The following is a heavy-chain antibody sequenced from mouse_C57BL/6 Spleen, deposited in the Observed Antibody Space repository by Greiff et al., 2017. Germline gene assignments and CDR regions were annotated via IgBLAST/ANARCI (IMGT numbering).Heavy chain of an antibody. J-gene: IGHJ2*01. V-gene: IGHV1-69*01. CDR1: GYTFTSYW. Sequence: VQLQQSGAELVMPGASVKLSCKASGYTFTSYWMHWVKQRPGQGLEWIGEIDPSDSYTNYNQKFKGKSTLTVDKSSSTAYMQLSSLTSEDSAVYYCARSAQARDFDYWGQGTTLTVSS. CDR3: ARSAQARDFDY. CDR2: IDPSDSYT. D-gene: IGHD3-2*02.